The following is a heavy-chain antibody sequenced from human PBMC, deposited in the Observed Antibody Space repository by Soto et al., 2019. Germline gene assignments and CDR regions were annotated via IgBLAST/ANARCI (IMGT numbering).Heavy chain of an antibody. Sequence: ASVKVSCKASGYTFTSYAMHWVRQAPGQRLEWMGWINAGNGNTKYSQKFQGRVTITRDTSASTAYMELSSLRSEDTAVYYCARGPPAWGSKYFNGMDVWGQGTTVTVSS. J-gene: IGHJ6*02. D-gene: IGHD7-27*01. CDR2: INAGNGNT. CDR3: ARGPPAWGSKYFNGMDV. CDR1: GYTFTSYA. V-gene: IGHV1-3*01.